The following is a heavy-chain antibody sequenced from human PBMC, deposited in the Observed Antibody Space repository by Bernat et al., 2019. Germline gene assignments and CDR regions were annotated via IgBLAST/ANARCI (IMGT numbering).Heavy chain of an antibody. CDR3: AKDRGTTVVTPWFDP. CDR2: LSGTGGST. D-gene: IGHD4-23*01. CDR1: GFTFSNYG. J-gene: IGHJ5*02. V-gene: IGHV3-23*01. Sequence: EVQLLESGGGLVQPGGSLTLSCAASGFTFSNYGMSWVRQAPGKGLEWVSGLSGTGGSTNYADSVKGRFNISRDNSKNTLYLQMNSLRAEDTAVYYCAKDRGTTVVTPWFDPWGQGTLVTVSS.